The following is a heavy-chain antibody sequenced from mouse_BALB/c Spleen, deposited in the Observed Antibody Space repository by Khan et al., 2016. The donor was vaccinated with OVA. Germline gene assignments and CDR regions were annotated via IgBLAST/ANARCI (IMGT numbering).Heavy chain of an antibody. CDR3: ADHLTGSFAY. J-gene: IGHJ3*01. V-gene: IGHV5-6*01. CDR1: GFTFSSYS. D-gene: IGHD4-1*01. Sequence: EVELVESGGDLVKPGGSLKLSCAASGFTFSSYSMSWVRQTPDKRLEWVASISSGGDYTYYPDRVKGRFTISRDNAKNTLYLQMSDLQSEDTAMYYCADHLTGSFAYWGQGTLVTVSA. CDR2: ISSGGDYT.